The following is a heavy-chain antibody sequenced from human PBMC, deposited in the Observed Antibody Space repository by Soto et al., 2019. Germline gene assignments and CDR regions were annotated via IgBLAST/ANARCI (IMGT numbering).Heavy chain of an antibody. J-gene: IGHJ6*04. CDR3: ARGDGFSFYYYGMDV. CDR1: GFTFSSYA. Sequence: GGSLRLSCAASGFTFSSYAMHWVRQAPGKGLEWVAVISYDGSNKYYADSVKGRFTISRDDSKNTLYLQMNSLRAEDTAVYYCARGDGFSFYYYGMDVWGKGTTVTVSS. CDR2: ISYDGSNK. D-gene: IGHD3-10*01. V-gene: IGHV3-30-3*01.